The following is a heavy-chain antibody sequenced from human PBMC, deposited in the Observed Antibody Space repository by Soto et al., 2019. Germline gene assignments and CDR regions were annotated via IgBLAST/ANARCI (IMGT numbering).Heavy chain of an antibody. Sequence: TLSLTCTVSGGSISSGGYYWSWIRQHPGKGLGWIGYIYYSGSTYYNPSLKSRVTISVDTSKNQFSLKLSSVTAADTAVYYCARGGYYFFISGYSSAAVGAFDIWGQGTMVTVSS. CDR1: GGSISSGGYY. CDR3: ARGGYYFFISGYSSAAVGAFDI. CDR2: IYYSGST. V-gene: IGHV4-31*03. J-gene: IGHJ3*02. D-gene: IGHD3-22*01.